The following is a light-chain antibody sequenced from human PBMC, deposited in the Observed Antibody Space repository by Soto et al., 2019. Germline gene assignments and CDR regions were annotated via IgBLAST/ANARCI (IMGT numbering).Light chain of an antibody. J-gene: IGKJ4*01. Sequence: AIQLTQSPSSLSASVGDRVTITCRASQGISSALAWYQQKPGKAPKLLIYDASRFESVVSSRFRGSASRTDFTLTISSLQPEDFATYYCQQFNSYPLTFGGGTKVEIK. CDR1: QGISSA. CDR2: DAS. CDR3: QQFNSYPLT. V-gene: IGKV1-13*02.